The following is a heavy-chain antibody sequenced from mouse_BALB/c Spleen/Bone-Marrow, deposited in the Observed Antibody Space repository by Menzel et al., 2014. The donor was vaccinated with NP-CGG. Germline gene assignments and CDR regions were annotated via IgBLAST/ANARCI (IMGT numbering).Heavy chain of an antibody. J-gene: IGHJ3*01. D-gene: IGHD4-1*02. CDR3: ARAQLGCFAY. CDR2: IWAGGST. V-gene: IGHV2-9*02. Sequence: QVQLQQSGPGLVAPSQSLSTTCTVSGFSLTSYGVHWVRQPPGKGLEWLGVIWAGGSTNYNSALMSRLSISKDNSKSQVFLKMNSLQTDDTAMYYCARAQLGCFAYWGQGTLVTVSA. CDR1: GFSLTSYG.